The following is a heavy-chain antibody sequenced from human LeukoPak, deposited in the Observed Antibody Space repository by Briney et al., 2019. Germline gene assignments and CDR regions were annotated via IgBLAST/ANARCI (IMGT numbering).Heavy chain of an antibody. Sequence: SVKVSCKASGGTFSSYAISWVRQAPGQGLEWMGRIIPIPGIANYAQQFQGRVTITADKSTSTAYMELSSLRSEDTAVYYCARVEGCSSTSCYSDYWGQGTLVTVSS. CDR1: GGTFSSYA. CDR2: IIPIPGIA. V-gene: IGHV1-69*04. CDR3: ARVEGCSSTSCYSDY. D-gene: IGHD2-2*01. J-gene: IGHJ4*02.